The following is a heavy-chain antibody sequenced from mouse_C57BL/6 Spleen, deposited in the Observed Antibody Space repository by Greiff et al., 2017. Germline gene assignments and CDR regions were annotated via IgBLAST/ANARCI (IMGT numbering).Heavy chain of an antibody. J-gene: IGHJ4*01. Sequence: QVQLLQPGAELVKPGASVKLSCKASGYTFTSYWMHWVKQRPGQGLEWIGMIHTNSGSTNYNEKFKSKATLTVDKSTSAAYMQLSSLTSEDSAVYYCARVDYDAMDYWGQGTSVTVSS. CDR2: IHTNSGST. CDR1: GYTFTSYW. CDR3: ARVDYDAMDY. V-gene: IGHV1-64*01.